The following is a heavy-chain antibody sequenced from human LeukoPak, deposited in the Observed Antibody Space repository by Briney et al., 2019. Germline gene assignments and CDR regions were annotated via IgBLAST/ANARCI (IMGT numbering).Heavy chain of an antibody. CDR1: GVTFDDYA. CDR3: AINGGGDSGYGNFDY. V-gene: IGHV3-9*01. D-gene: IGHD5-12*01. J-gene: IGHJ4*02. Sequence: GGSLRLSCAVSGVTFDDYAMHWARQVPGKGLEWVSGINWNSDSIGYADSVKGRFTTSRDNAKNSLYLQMNSLRAEDTDFYYCAINGGGDSGYGNFDYWGQGTLVTVSS. CDR2: INWNSDSI.